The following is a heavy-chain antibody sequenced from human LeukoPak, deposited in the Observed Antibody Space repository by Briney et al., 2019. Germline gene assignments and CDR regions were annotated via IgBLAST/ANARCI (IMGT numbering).Heavy chain of an antibody. J-gene: IGHJ4*02. Sequence: GGSLRLPCAASGFTFSSYAMSWVRQAPGKGLEWVSAISGSGGSTYYADSVKGRFTISRDNSKNTLYLQMNSLRAEDTAVYYCAKGGAPVIVATIEDYWGQGTLVTVSS. D-gene: IGHD5-12*01. CDR2: ISGSGGST. V-gene: IGHV3-23*01. CDR1: GFTFSSYA. CDR3: AKGGAPVIVATIEDY.